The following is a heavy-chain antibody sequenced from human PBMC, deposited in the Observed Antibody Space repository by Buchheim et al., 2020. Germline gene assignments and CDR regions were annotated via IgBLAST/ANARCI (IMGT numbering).Heavy chain of an antibody. CDR3: ARAQGGGATSFDY. J-gene: IGHJ4*02. CDR1: GGSISSGGYS. V-gene: IGHV4-30-2*01. CDR2: IYHSGST. Sequence: QLQQWGAGLLKPSQTLSLTCAVSGGSISSGGYSWSWIRQPPGKGLEWIGYIYHSGSTYYNPSLKSRVTISVDRSKNQFSLKLSSVTAADTAVYYCARAQGGGATSFDYWGQGTL. D-gene: IGHD1-26*01.